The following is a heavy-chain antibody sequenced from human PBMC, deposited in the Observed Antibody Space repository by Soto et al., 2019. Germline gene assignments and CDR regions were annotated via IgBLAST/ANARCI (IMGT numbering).Heavy chain of an antibody. CDR2: IIPIFGTA. D-gene: IGHD6-19*01. CDR3: ARVTAVAGDYYYNGMDV. J-gene: IGHJ6*02. Sequence: SVKVSCKASGGTFSSYAISWVRQAPGQGLEWMGGIIPIFGTANYAQKFQGRVTITADESTSTAYMELSSLRSEDTAVYYCARVTAVAGDYYYNGMDVWGQGTTVTVSS. V-gene: IGHV1-69*13. CDR1: GGTFSSYA.